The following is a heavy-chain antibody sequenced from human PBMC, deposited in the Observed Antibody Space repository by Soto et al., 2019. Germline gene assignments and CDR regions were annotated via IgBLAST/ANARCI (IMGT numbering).Heavy chain of an antibody. CDR1: GFTFSSYS. Sequence: GGSLRLSCAASGFTFSSYSMNWVRQAPGKGLEWVSYISSSSSTIYYADSVKGRFTISRDNAKNSLYLQMNSLRAEDTAVYYCARDRAPQWLVPNYFDYWGQGTLVTVSS. CDR2: ISSSSSTI. D-gene: IGHD6-19*01. V-gene: IGHV3-48*01. J-gene: IGHJ4*02. CDR3: ARDRAPQWLVPNYFDY.